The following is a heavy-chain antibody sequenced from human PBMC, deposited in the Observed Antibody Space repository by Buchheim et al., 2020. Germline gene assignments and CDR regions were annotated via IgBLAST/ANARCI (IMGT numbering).Heavy chain of an antibody. CDR3: ARGGYSYGLFDY. V-gene: IGHV3-30-3*01. D-gene: IGHD5-18*01. CDR2: ISYDGSKK. J-gene: IGHJ4*02. CDR1: GFTFSSYA. Sequence: QVQLVDSGGGVVQPGRSLRLSCAASGFTFSSYAMHWVRQAPGKGLEWVAVISYDGSKKYYADSVKGRFTNSRDNSKNTLYLQMSRLRAEDTAVYYCARGGYSYGLFDYWGQG.